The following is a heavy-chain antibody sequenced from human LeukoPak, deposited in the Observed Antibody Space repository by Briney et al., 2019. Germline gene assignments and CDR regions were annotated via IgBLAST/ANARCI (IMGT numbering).Heavy chain of an antibody. CDR1: GGSISSGGYY. J-gene: IGHJ3*02. Sequence: PSETLSLTCTVSGGSISSGGYYWSWIRQHPGKGLEWIGYIYYSGSTYYNPSLKSRVTISVDTSKNQSSLKLSSVTAADTAVYYCARVVKTYYYDSSGYCDAFDIWGQGTMVAVSS. D-gene: IGHD3-22*01. CDR3: ARVVKTYYYDSSGYCDAFDI. CDR2: IYYSGST. V-gene: IGHV4-31*03.